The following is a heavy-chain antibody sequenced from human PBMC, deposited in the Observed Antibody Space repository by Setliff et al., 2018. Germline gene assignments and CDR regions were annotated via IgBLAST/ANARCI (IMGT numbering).Heavy chain of an antibody. CDR2: ISGPANDI. J-gene: IGHJ4*02. CDR3: AKVAIFGGGYLDL. CDR1: GFSFSSYS. Sequence: LRLSCAASGFSFSSYSMNWVRQAPGKGLEWVSSISGPANDIYYADSVRGRFTIAGDKAKNSLSLQMNSLRAEDTAVDYCAKVAIFGGGYLDLWGQGTLVTVSS. V-gene: IGHV3-21*01. D-gene: IGHD3-16*01.